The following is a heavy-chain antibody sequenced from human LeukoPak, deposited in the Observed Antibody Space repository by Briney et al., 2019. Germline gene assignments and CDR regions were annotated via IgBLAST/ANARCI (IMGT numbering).Heavy chain of an antibody. CDR2: ISWNSGSI. CDR3: AKDNYYDSSGYLVY. V-gene: IGHV3-9*01. CDR1: GFTFDDYA. D-gene: IGHD3-22*01. J-gene: IGHJ4*02. Sequence: PGRSLRLSCAASGFTFDDYAMHWVRQAPGKDLEWVSGISWNSGSIGYADSVKGRFTISRDNAKNSLYLQMNSLRAEDTALYYCAKDNYYDSSGYLVYWGQGTLVTVSS.